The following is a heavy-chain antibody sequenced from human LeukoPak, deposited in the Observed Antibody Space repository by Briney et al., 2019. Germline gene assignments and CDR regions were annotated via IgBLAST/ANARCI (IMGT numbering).Heavy chain of an antibody. CDR3: AKASGDSSGYYPSYFDY. J-gene: IGHJ4*02. CDR1: GFTFSSYA. Sequence: GGSLRLSCAASGFTFSSYAMSWARQAPGKGLEWVSAISGSGGSTYYADSVKGRFTISRDNSKNTLYLQMNSLRAEDTAVYYCAKASGDSSGYYPSYFDYWGQGTLVTVSS. D-gene: IGHD3-22*01. V-gene: IGHV3-23*01. CDR2: ISGSGGST.